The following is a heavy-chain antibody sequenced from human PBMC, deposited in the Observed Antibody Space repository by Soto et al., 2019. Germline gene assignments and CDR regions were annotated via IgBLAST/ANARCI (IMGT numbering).Heavy chain of an antibody. CDR2: IIPIFGTA. V-gene: IGHV1-69*13. Sequence: SVKVSCKASGGTFSSYAISWVRQAPGQGLEWMGGIIPIFGTANYAQKFQGRVTITADESTSTAYMELSSLRSEDTAVYYCARAAPDDYYYDSSGYPRLTFDYWGQGTLVTVS. CDR1: GGTFSSYA. D-gene: IGHD3-22*01. J-gene: IGHJ4*02. CDR3: ARAAPDDYYYDSSGYPRLTFDY.